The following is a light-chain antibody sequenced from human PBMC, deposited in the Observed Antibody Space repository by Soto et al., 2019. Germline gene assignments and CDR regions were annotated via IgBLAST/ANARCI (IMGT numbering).Light chain of an antibody. V-gene: IGKV3-20*01. Sequence: VMTQSPATLSVSPGERATLSCRASQTINNNLAWYQQKPGQAPRLLIYGASSRATGIPDRFSGSGSGTDFTLTISRLEPEDFAVYYCQQYGSSPLTFGGGTKVDI. CDR1: QTINNN. CDR3: QQYGSSPLT. J-gene: IGKJ4*01. CDR2: GAS.